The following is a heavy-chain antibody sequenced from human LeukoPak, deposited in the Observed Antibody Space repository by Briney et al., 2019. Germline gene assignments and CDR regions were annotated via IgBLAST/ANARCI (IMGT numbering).Heavy chain of an antibody. CDR1: GFTFSSSA. J-gene: IGHJ4*02. D-gene: IGHD2/OR15-2a*01. CDR3: ATFIAYSTPFDY. V-gene: IGHV3-23*01. CDR2: VSGNGINT. Sequence: PGGSLRLSCAASGFTFSSSAMSWIRQAPGKGLEWISAVSGNGINTFYADSVKGRFTISRDNSKNTLYLQINSLRAEDTALYYCATFIAYSTPFDYWGQGTQVTVAS.